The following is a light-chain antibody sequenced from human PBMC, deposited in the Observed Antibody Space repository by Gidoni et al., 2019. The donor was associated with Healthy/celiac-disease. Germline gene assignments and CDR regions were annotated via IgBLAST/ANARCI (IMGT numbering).Light chain of an antibody. CDR3: QAWDSSTARYV. CDR1: KLGDKY. Sequence: SYELTQPPPVSVSPGQTASITCSGDKLGDKYACWYQQKPGQSPVLVIYQDSKRPSGIPERFSGSNSGNTATLTISGTQAMDEADYYCQAWDSSTARYVFGTGTKVTVL. CDR2: QDS. J-gene: IGLJ1*01. V-gene: IGLV3-1*01.